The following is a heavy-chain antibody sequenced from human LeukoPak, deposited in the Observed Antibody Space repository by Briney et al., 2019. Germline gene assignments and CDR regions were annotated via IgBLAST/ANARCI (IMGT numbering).Heavy chain of an antibody. V-gene: IGHV4-31*03. CDR2: INHSGST. D-gene: IGHD2-2*01. J-gene: IGHJ3*02. CDR1: GGSISSGASD. Sequence: SQTLSLTCTVSGGSISSGASDWGWIRQHPKRGLEWVGYINHSGSTYYNPSLNSRVTISVDTSKNQVSLKLSSVTAADTAVYYCAKSGPPAGRPDAFDIWGQGTMATVSS. CDR3: AKSGPPAGRPDAFDI.